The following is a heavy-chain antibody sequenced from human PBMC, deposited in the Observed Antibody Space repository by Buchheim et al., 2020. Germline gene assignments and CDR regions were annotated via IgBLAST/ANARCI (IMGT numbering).Heavy chain of an antibody. CDR1: GFTFSSYW. CDR2: IDPDGSET. J-gene: IGHJ4*02. V-gene: IGHV3-7*01. Sequence: VQLVESGGGLVQPGGSLRLSCAASGFTFSSYWMNWVRQAPGKGLEWVATIDPDGSETDYVVSGKGRFTISRDNTKNSLYLQVNSLRVEDTAVYYCARVSGPLDYWGQGTL. CDR3: ARVSGPLDY.